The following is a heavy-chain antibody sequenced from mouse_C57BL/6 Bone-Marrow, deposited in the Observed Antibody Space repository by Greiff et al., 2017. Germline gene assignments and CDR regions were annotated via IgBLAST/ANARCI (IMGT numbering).Heavy chain of an antibody. CDR1: GYTFTSYT. CDR3: AYDGSKSY. D-gene: IGHD1-1*01. Sequence: VKLMESGAELARPGASVKMSCKASGYTFTSYTMHWVKQRPGQGLEWIGYINPSSGYTKYNQKFKDKATLTADNSSSTAYMQLSSLTSEDSAVYYCAYDGSKSYWGQGATLTVTS. J-gene: IGHJ2*01. V-gene: IGHV1-4*01. CDR2: INPSSGYT.